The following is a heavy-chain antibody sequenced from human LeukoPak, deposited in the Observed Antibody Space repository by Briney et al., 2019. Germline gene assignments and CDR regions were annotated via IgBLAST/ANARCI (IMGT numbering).Heavy chain of an antibody. V-gene: IGHV3-48*04. CDR1: GFTFSSYS. CDR2: IGISSSTI. Sequence: GGSLRLSCAASGFTFSSYSMNWVRQAPGKGLEWVSYIGISSSTIDYADSVKGRFTISRANAKNSLYLQMNSVRAEGTAVYYCARSFSVEGVRRPPYYFDYWGPGTLVTVSS. CDR3: ARSFSVEGVRRPPYYFDY. D-gene: IGHD1-1*01. J-gene: IGHJ4*02.